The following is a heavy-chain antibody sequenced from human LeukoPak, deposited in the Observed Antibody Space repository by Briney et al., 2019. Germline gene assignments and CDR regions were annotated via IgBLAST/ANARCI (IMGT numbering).Heavy chain of an antibody. CDR2: INQEGSEK. J-gene: IGHJ4*02. V-gene: IGHV3-7*01. CDR1: GFTFGDYA. D-gene: IGHD3-9*01. CDR3: TRVFATGPSFDY. Sequence: GGSLRLSCTASGFTFGDYAVNWFRQAPGKGLEWVGNINQEGSEKHYVNSVRGRFTISRDNAKNTLYLQMNSLRADDTAVYYCTRVFATGPSFDYWGQGTLVTVSS.